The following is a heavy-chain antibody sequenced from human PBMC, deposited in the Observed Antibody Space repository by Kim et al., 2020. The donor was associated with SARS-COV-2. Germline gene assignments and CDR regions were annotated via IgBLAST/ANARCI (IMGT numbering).Heavy chain of an antibody. CDR1: GFTFGDYA. J-gene: IGHJ5*02. CDR2: IRSKAYGGTT. CDR3: TRDIWRRSFDP. D-gene: IGHD3-10*01. Sequence: GGSLRLSCTASGFTFGDYAMSWFRQAPGKGLEWVGFIRSKAYGGTTEYAASVKGRFTISRDDSKSIAYLQMNSLKTEDTAVYYCTRDIWRRSFDPWGQGTLVTVSS. V-gene: IGHV3-49*03.